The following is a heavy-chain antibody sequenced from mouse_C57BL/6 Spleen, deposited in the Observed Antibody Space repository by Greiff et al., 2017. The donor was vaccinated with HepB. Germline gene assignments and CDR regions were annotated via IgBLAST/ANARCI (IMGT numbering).Heavy chain of an antibody. V-gene: IGHV1-15*01. CDR2: IDPETGGT. D-gene: IGHD3-1*01. J-gene: IGHJ3*01. CDR3: TVGTGWFAY. Sequence: VQLKESGAELVRPGASVTLSCKASGYTFTDYEMHWVKQTPVHGLEWIGAIDPETGGTAYNQKFKGKAILTADKSSSTAYMELRSLTSEDSAVYYCTVGTGWFAYWGQGTLVTVSA. CDR1: GYTFTDYE.